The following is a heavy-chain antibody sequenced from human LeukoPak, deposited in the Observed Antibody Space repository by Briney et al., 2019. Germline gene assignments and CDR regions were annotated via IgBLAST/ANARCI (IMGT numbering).Heavy chain of an antibody. CDR3: ARGDGVPAATIFFDY. CDR2: IYYSGST. CDR1: GDSITSSGYY. D-gene: IGHD2-2*01. Sequence: SETLSLTCTVSGDSITSSGYYWGWIRQPPGKGLEWIGSIYYSGSTFYNPSLRTGVTISVDTSKNQLSLKLSSVTAADTAVYYCARGDGVPAATIFFDYWGQGTLVTVSS. V-gene: IGHV4-39*07. J-gene: IGHJ4*02.